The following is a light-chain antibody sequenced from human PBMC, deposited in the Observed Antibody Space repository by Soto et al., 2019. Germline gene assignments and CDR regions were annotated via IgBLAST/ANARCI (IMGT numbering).Light chain of an antibody. Sequence: EIVLTQSPATLSLSPGERATLSCRASQSVSSYLAWDQQKPGQAPRLLIYDAYNRATGIPDRFSGSGSGTDFTLTISSLEPEDLAVYYCQQPSNWPLTFGGGTKVEIK. V-gene: IGKV3-11*01. CDR1: QSVSSY. CDR2: DAY. CDR3: QQPSNWPLT. J-gene: IGKJ4*01.